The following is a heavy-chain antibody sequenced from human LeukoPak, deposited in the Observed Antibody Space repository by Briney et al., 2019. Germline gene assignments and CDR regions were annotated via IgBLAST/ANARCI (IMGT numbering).Heavy chain of an antibody. CDR2: IYYSGST. D-gene: IGHD3-10*01. Sequence: SQTLSLTCTVSGGSISSGGYYWSWIRQHPGKGLEWIGYIYYSGSTYYNPSLKSRVTISVDTSKNQFSLKLSPVTAADTAVYYCARGRRYYGSRSTFYLDYWGQGTLVTVSS. V-gene: IGHV4-31*03. CDR3: ARGRRYYGSRSTFYLDY. J-gene: IGHJ4*02. CDR1: GGSISSGGYY.